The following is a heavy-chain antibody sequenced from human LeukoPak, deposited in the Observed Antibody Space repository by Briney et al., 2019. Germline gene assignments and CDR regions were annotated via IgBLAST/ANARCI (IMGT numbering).Heavy chain of an antibody. CDR2: ISGDGSGT. V-gene: IGHV3-43*02. J-gene: IGHJ5*02. D-gene: IGHD5-12*01. CDR1: GFTFDDYV. Sequence: PGGSLRLSCTASGFTFDDYVMHWVRQAPGKGLEWVSLISGDGSGTCYADSVKGRFTISRDNSKNSLFLHMSGLRAEDTALYYCATQNPPGSGYYDTYNWFDPWGQGTLVTVAS. CDR3: ATQNPPGSGYYDTYNWFDP.